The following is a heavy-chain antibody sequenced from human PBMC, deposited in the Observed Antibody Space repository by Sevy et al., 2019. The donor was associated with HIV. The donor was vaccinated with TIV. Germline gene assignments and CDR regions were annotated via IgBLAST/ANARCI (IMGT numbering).Heavy chain of an antibody. J-gene: IGHJ6*02. Sequence: GGSLRLSCAASGFTFSSYAMHWVRQAPGKGLEWVAVISYDGSNKYYADSVKGRFTISRDNSKNTLYLQMNSLRAEDTAVYYGARVHEPKGFLNYYYYGMDVWGQGTTVTVSS. D-gene: IGHD3-10*01. V-gene: IGHV3-30-3*01. CDR2: ISYDGSNK. CDR3: ARVHEPKGFLNYYYYGMDV. CDR1: GFTFSSYA.